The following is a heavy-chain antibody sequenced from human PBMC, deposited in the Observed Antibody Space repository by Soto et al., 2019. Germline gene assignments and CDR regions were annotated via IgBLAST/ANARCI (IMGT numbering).Heavy chain of an antibody. J-gene: IGHJ4*02. V-gene: IGHV1-69*13. CDR1: GGTFSSYA. Sequence: SVKVSCKASGGTFSSYAISWVRQAPGQGLEWMGGIIPIFGTANYAQKFQGRVTITADESTSTAYMELSSLRSEDTAVYYCARKPRSGSFNFDYWGQGTLVTVYS. CDR2: IIPIFGTA. D-gene: IGHD1-26*01. CDR3: ARKPRSGSFNFDY.